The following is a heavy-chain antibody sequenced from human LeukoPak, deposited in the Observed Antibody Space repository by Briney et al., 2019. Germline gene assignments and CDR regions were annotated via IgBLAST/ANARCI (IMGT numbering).Heavy chain of an antibody. CDR3: AKLAAAGKHPFDY. CDR2: ISWNSGSI. Sequence: TGRSLRLSCAASGFTFGDYAKHWVRQAPGKGLEWVSGISWNSGSIVYADSVKGRFTISRDNAKNSLNLQMNSLRAEDTALYYCAKLAAAGKHPFDYWGQGTLVTVSS. J-gene: IGHJ4*02. V-gene: IGHV3-9*01. D-gene: IGHD6-13*01. CDR1: GFTFGDYA.